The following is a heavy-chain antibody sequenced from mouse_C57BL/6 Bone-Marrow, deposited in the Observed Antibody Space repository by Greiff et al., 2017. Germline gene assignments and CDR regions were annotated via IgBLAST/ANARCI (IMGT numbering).Heavy chain of an antibody. J-gene: IGHJ1*03. Sequence: QVQLQQSGAELVKPGASVKLSCKASGYTFTSYWMHWVKQRPGQGLEWIGMIHPNSGSTNYNEKFKSKATLTVDKSSSTAYMQLSSLTSEDSAVYYCAREVTTVVATRYFDVWGTGTTVTVSS. D-gene: IGHD1-1*01. CDR2: IHPNSGST. CDR3: AREVTTVVATRYFDV. V-gene: IGHV1-64*01. CDR1: GYTFTSYW.